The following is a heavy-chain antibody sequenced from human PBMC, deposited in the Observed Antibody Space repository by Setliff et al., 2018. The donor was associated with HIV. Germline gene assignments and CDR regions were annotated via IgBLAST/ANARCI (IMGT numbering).Heavy chain of an antibody. D-gene: IGHD4-4*01. V-gene: IGHV3-21*01. Sequence: GGSLRLSCAASGFTFSSYSMNWVRQAPGKGLEWVSSISGSSSDIYDADSVKGRFTISRDNAKNTLYLQMNSLRAEDTAVYYCTRDYRNLGFDLWGRGSLVTVSS. CDR3: TRDYRNLGFDL. CDR1: GFTFSSYS. CDR2: ISGSSSDI. J-gene: IGHJ2*01.